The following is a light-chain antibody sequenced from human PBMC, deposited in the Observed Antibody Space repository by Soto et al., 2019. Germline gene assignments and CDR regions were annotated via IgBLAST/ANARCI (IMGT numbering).Light chain of an antibody. Sequence: QLVLTQSSSASASLRSSVKLTCTLSSGHSSYTIAWHQQQPGKAPRYLMKLEGTGDYNEGSGVPDRFSASSSGADRYLSISNLQSEDEADYYCETWDSKSWVFGGGTKLTVL. V-gene: IGLV4-60*03. CDR1: SGHSSYT. CDR2: LEGTGDY. CDR3: ETWDSKSWV. J-gene: IGLJ3*02.